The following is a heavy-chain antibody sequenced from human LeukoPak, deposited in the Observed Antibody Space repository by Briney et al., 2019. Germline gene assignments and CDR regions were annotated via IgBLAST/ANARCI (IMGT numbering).Heavy chain of an antibody. J-gene: IGHJ4*02. CDR1: GFTFTAYL. D-gene: IGHD6-19*01. Sequence: GRSLRLSCAASGFTFTAYLIHWVRQAPGKGLEWVSAISGSGGSTYYADSVKGRFTISRDNSKNTLYLQMNSLRAEDTAVYYCAKDGYSSGWFNTYWGQGTLVTVSS. CDR3: AKDGYSSGWFNTY. CDR2: ISGSGGST. V-gene: IGHV3-23*01.